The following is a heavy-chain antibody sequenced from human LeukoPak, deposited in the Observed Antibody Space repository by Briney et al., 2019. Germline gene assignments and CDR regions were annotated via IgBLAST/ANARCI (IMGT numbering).Heavy chain of an antibody. Sequence: PGGSLRLSCAASGFTFSSYEMNWVRQAPGKGLEWVSYISSSGSTIYYADSVKGRFTISRDNAKNSLYLQMNSLRAEDTAVYYCAKDGFKQWLVYYYYYMDVWGKGTTVTVSS. CDR2: ISSSGSTI. D-gene: IGHD6-19*01. V-gene: IGHV3-48*03. CDR1: GFTFSSYE. J-gene: IGHJ6*03. CDR3: AKDGFKQWLVYYYYYMDV.